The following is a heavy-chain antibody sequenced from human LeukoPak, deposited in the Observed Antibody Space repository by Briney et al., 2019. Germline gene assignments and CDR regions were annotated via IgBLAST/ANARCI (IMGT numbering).Heavy chain of an antibody. V-gene: IGHV4-59*01. D-gene: IGHD3-9*01. CDR1: GYSISSGYY. Sequence: SETLSLTCIVSGYSISSGYYWSWIRQPPGKGLEWIGYIYYSGSTNYNPSLKSRVTISVDTSKNQFSLKLSSVTAADTAVYYCARSKDILTGYCFDYWGQGTLVTVSS. CDR2: IYYSGST. J-gene: IGHJ4*02. CDR3: ARSKDILTGYCFDY.